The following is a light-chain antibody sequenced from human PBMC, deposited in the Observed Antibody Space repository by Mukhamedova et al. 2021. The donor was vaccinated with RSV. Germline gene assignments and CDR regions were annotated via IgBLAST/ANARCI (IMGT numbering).Light chain of an antibody. CDR3: HQYFNALYT. Sequence: WYQRRVHGKAPRLLIYAASRLESGVPSRFSGSGSGTDYTLTIDSLEPDDFATYFCHQYFNALYTFGQGTKLEIK. J-gene: IGKJ2*01. CDR2: AAS. V-gene: IGKV1-NL1*01.